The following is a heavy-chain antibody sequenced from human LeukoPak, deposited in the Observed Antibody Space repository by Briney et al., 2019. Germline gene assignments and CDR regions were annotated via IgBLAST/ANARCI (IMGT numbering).Heavy chain of an antibody. V-gene: IGHV3-48*03. Sequence: PEGSLRLSCAASGFTFSSYEMNWVRQAPGKGLEWVSYISSSGSTIYYADSVKGRFTISRDNAKNSLYLQMNSLRAEDTAVYYCARVGGWVAATQKSWFDPWGQGTLVTVSS. CDR2: ISSSGSTI. D-gene: IGHD2-15*01. CDR1: GFTFSSYE. CDR3: ARVGGWVAATQKSWFDP. J-gene: IGHJ5*02.